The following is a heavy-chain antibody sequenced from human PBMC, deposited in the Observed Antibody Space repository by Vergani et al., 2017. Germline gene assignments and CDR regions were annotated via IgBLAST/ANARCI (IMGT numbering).Heavy chain of an antibody. D-gene: IGHD3-22*01. J-gene: IGHJ4*02. CDR2: IYYSGST. V-gene: IGHV4-39*01. CDR3: ARGRSDYYDSSGYYRYYFDY. Sequence: QVQLQESGPGLVKPSETLSLTCTVSGGSISSSSYYWGWIRQPPGKGLEWIGSIYYSGSTYYNPSLKSRVTISVDTSKNQFSLKLSSVTAADTAVYYCARGRSDYYDSSGYYRYYFDYWGQGTLVTVSS. CDR1: GGSISSSSYY.